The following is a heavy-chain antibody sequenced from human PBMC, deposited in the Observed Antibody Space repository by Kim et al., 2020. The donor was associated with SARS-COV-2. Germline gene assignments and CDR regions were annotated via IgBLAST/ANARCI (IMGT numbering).Heavy chain of an antibody. V-gene: IGHV3-13*01. CDR1: GFTFSSYD. CDR2: IGTAGDT. D-gene: IGHD2-2*01. CDR3: ARATHLPSWPYYYYYMDV. Sequence: GGSLRLSCAASGFTFSSYDMHWVRQATGKGLEWVSAIGTAGDTYYPGSVKGRFTISREIAKNSLYLQMNSLRAGDTAVYYCARATHLPSWPYYYYYMDVWGKGTTVTVSS. J-gene: IGHJ6*03.